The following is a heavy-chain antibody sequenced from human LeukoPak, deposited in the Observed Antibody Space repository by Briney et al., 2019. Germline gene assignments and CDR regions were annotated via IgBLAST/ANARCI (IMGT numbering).Heavy chain of an antibody. Sequence: SETLSLTCAVYGGSFSGYYWSWIRQPPGKGLEWIGEINHSGSTNYNPSLKSRVTISVDTSKNQFSLKLSSVTAADTAVYYCARWPRPMVRGVTAGFDYWGQGTLVTVSS. D-gene: IGHD3-10*01. CDR2: INHSGST. J-gene: IGHJ4*02. CDR1: GGSFSGYY. V-gene: IGHV4-34*01. CDR3: ARWPRPMVRGVTAGFDY.